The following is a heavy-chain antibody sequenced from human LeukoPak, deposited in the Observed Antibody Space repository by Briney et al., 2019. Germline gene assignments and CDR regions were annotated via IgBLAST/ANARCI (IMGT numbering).Heavy chain of an antibody. Sequence: GGSLRLSCAASGFTFSSYGMHWVRQAPGKGLEWVAFIRYDGSNKYYADSVKGRFTISRDNSKNTLYLQMNSLRAEDTAVYYCANDVGRWLHGGDYWGQGTLVTVSS. V-gene: IGHV3-30*02. J-gene: IGHJ4*02. CDR2: IRYDGSNK. CDR3: ANDVGRWLHGGDY. CDR1: GFTFSSYG. D-gene: IGHD5-24*01.